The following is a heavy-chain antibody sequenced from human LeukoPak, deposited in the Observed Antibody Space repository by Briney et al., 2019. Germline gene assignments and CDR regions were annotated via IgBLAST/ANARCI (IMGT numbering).Heavy chain of an antibody. V-gene: IGHV4-34*01. CDR3: ARVETIGYQFDY. D-gene: IGHD5-18*01. CDR1: GGSFSGYY. Sequence: SETLSLTCAVYGGSFSGYYWSWIRQPPGKGLEWIGNIYYSGSTYYHPSLKSRVTISVDTSKNQFSLNLSSVTAADTAVYYCARVETIGYQFDYWGQGTLVTVSS. J-gene: IGHJ4*02. CDR2: IYYSGST.